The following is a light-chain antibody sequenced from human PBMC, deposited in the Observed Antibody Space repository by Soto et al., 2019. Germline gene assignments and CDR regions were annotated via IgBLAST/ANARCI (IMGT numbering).Light chain of an antibody. V-gene: IGKV1-5*03. J-gene: IGKJ1*01. CDR3: QLYNSYSEA. CDR1: QTISSW. CDR2: KAS. Sequence: DIQMTQSPSTLSGSVGDRVTITCRASQTISSWLAWYQQKPGKAPKLLIYKASTLKSGVPSRFSGSGSGTEFDLTISSLQPDDFATYYCQLYNSYSEAFCQGTKVELK.